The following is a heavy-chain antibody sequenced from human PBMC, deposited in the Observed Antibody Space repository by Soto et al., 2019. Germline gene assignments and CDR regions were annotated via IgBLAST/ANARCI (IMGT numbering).Heavy chain of an antibody. V-gene: IGHV3-23*01. J-gene: IGHJ4*02. CDR3: ARGSSGYISSWYYFDY. CDR1: GFTFTDYA. Sequence: GSLRLSCAASGFTFTDYALSWVRQAPGKGLEWVATISGIGGSTYLADSVKGRLSISRDNSKNTVSLLMNSLRAEDTAVYFCARGSSGYISSWYYFDYWGRGTLVTVSS. CDR2: ISGIGGST. D-gene: IGHD6-13*01.